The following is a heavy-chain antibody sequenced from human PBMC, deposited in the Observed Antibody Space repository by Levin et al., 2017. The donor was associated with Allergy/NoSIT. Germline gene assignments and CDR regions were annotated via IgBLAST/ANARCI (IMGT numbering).Heavy chain of an antibody. J-gene: IGHJ6*02. D-gene: IGHD3-3*01. Sequence: GESLKISCAASGFTFSSYAMHWVRQAPGKGLEWVAVISYDGSNKYYADSVKGRFTISRDNSKNTLYLQMNSLRAEDTAVYYCARGGGQRGLFWSGYYYYGMDGWGQGTTVTVSS. CDR1: GFTFSSYA. CDR3: ARGGGQRGLFWSGYYYYGMDG. V-gene: IGHV3-30*04. CDR2: ISYDGSNK.